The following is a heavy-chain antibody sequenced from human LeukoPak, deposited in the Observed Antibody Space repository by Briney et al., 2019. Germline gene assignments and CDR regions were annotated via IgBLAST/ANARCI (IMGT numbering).Heavy chain of an antibody. CDR3: AKSPRAAAGTRYYYYYMDV. CDR2: ISSSSSYI. CDR1: GFTFSSYS. V-gene: IGHV3-21*04. D-gene: IGHD6-13*01. Sequence: GGSLRLSCAASGFTFSSYSMNWVRQAPGKGLEWVSSISSSSSYIYYADSVKGRFTISRDNAKNSLYLQMNSLRAEDTAVYYCAKSPRAAAGTRYYYYYMDVWGKGTTVTVSS. J-gene: IGHJ6*03.